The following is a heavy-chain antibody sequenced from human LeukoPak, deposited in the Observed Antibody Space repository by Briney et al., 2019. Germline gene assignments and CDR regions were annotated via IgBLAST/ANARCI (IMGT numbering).Heavy chain of an antibody. CDR2: INHSGST. J-gene: IGHJ6*02. CDR1: GDSISSYC. Sequence: SETLSLTCTVSGDSISSYCWSWIRQPPGKGLEWIGEINHSGSTNYNPSLKSRVTISVDTSKNQFSLKLSSVTAADTAVYYCARWVAARPYYYYYGMDVWGQGTTVTVSS. D-gene: IGHD6-6*01. CDR3: ARWVAARPYYYYYGMDV. V-gene: IGHV4-34*01.